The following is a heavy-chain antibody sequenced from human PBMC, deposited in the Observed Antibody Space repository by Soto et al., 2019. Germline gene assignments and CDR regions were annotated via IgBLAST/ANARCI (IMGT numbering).Heavy chain of an antibody. CDR3: ARGYCSSIGCSHYFDY. V-gene: IGHV1-2*02. J-gene: IGHJ4*02. Sequence: QVPLVQSGAEVKKPGASVKVSCKASGYTFTGNYLHWVRQAPGQGLEWMALINPTTGDTKSTQKFQGRVTMTWDTAISTAYMDLSRLRSDDTAIYFCARGYCSSIGCSHYFDYWGQGTLVTVSS. CDR2: INPTTGDT. D-gene: IGHD2-2*01. CDR1: GYTFTGNY.